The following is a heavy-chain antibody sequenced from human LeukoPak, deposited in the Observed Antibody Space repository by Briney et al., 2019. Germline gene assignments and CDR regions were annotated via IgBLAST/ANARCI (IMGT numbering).Heavy chain of an antibody. CDR1: GGSISSYY. J-gene: IGHJ5*02. V-gene: IGHV4-59*06. Sequence: SETLSLTCTVSGGSISSYYWSWIRQHPGKGLEWIGYIYYGGSTYYNPSLKSRVTISVDTSKNQFSLKLSSVTAADTAVYYCARADYYGSGWDWFDPWGQGTLVTVSS. CDR3: ARADYYGSGWDWFDP. D-gene: IGHD3-10*01. CDR2: IYYGGST.